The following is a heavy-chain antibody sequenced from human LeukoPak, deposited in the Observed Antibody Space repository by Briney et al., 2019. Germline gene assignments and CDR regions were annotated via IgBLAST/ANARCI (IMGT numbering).Heavy chain of an antibody. CDR3: ARGLIVVVPAARGYWFDP. J-gene: IGHJ5*02. CDR2: IYYSGST. CDR1: GGSISSGDYY. D-gene: IGHD2-2*01. Sequence: SQTLSLTCTVSGGSISSGDYYWSWIRQPPGKGLEWIGYIYYSGSTYYNPSLKSRVTISVDRSKNQFSLKLSSVTAADTAVYYCARGLIVVVPAARGYWFDPWGQGTLVTVSS. V-gene: IGHV4-30-4*01.